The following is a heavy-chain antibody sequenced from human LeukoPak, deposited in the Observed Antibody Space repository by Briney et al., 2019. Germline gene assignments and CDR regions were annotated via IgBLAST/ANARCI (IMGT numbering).Heavy chain of an antibody. V-gene: IGHV1-2*02. CDR3: ARVTSGWKNFDY. CDR1: GYTFTAYY. D-gene: IGHD6-19*01. CDR2: IDPTTVAT. J-gene: IGHJ4*02. Sequence: GASVKASCKASGYTFTAYYIHWVRPAPGQGLEWMGWIDPTTVATNYAQKFQDRVMMTRDTSISTVYMELRRLRSDDTAVYYCARVTSGWKNFDYWGQGILVTVSS.